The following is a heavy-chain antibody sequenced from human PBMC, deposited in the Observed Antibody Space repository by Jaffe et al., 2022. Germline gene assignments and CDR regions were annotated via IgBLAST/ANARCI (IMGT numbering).Heavy chain of an antibody. V-gene: IGHV2-70*20. Sequence: QVTLRESGPALVKPTQTLTLTCTFSGFSLSTSGMCVSWVRQPPGKALEWLALIDWDDDKYYSTSLKTRLTISKDTSKNQVVLTMTNMDPVDTATYYCARTYYDYVWENSVVGFDYWGQGTLVTVSS. CDR3: ARTYYDYVWENSVVGFDY. D-gene: IGHD3-16*01. CDR2: IDWDDDK. CDR1: GFSLSTSGMC. J-gene: IGHJ4*02.